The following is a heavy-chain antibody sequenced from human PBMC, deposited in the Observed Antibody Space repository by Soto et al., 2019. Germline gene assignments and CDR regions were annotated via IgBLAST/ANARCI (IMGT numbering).Heavy chain of an antibody. V-gene: IGHV4-30-4*01. CDR3: VRDRAKWNDYYYYGMDV. J-gene: IGHJ6*02. CDR2: IYYSGST. Sequence: QVQLQESGPGLVKPSQTLSLTCTVSGGSISSGDDFWTWIRQPPGKGLEWIGYIYYSGSTYYNPSLKSRLTMSVGTSKNQFSLQLSSVAAADTAVYYCVRDRAKWNDYYYYGMDVWGQGTTVTVSS. CDR1: GGSISSGDDF. D-gene: IGHD1-20*01.